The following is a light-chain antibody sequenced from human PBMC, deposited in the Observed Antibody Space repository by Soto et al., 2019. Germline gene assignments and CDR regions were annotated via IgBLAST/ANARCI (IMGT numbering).Light chain of an antibody. Sequence: DIQMTQSPSTLSASVGDRVTITCRASQSISVWLAWYQQQPGKAPTLLIHEASILASGVPSRFSGSGSGTEFSLTISSLQPEDFATYCWLQYNTYPRTFGQGTKVDIK. J-gene: IGKJ1*01. CDR3: LQYNTYPRT. CDR2: EAS. V-gene: IGKV1-5*03. CDR1: QSISVW.